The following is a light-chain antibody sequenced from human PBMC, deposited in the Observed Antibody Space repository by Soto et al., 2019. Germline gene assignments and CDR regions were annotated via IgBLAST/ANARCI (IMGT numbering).Light chain of an antibody. J-gene: IGKJ1*01. CDR1: QSVYSH. Sequence: ERVMTQSPATLSVSPGERATLSCRASQSVYSHLAWYQQKPGQPPRLLIYDASTMATGIPARFSGSVSGTEFTLTISSLQSEDFAVYYCHQYENWPQTFGQGTKVEIK. CDR3: HQYENWPQT. V-gene: IGKV3-15*01. CDR2: DAS.